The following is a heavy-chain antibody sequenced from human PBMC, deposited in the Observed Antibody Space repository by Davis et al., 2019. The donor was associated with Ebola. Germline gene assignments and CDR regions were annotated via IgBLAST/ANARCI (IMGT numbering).Heavy chain of an antibody. CDR1: GDSVSTAG. D-gene: IGHD5-18*01. CDR3: ARGWLRVGMDV. Sequence: PSETLSLTCDISGDSVSTAGWNWIRQSPSRGLEWLGRTYYKSKWYNDYAVSVKSRITINPDTSKNQFSLQLNSVTPEDTALYYCARGWLRVGMDVWGEGTTVTVSS. J-gene: IGHJ6*04. V-gene: IGHV6-1*01. CDR2: TYYKSKWYN.